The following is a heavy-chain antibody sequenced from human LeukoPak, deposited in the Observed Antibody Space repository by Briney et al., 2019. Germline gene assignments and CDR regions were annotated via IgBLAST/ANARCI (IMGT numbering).Heavy chain of an antibody. Sequence: SSVKVSCKGSVYTFTSYYIHWVRQAPGKGLEGMGLINPSGGRTNYAQRFQGRVTMTRDMSTIIVYMELSSLRSEDTAVYYCARGVHVRKYDSNENSFDPWGQGTLVTVSS. CDR3: ARGVHVRKYDSNENSFDP. CDR1: VYTFTSYY. D-gene: IGHD3-22*01. J-gene: IGHJ5*02. V-gene: IGHV1-46*01. CDR2: INPSGGRT.